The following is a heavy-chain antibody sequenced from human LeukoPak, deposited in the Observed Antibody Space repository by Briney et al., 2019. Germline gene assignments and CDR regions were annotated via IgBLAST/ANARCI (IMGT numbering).Heavy chain of an antibody. CDR3: TTDAAPYCGGGCYAVVH. V-gene: IGHV3-15*01. CDR1: GFTFSNAW. D-gene: IGHD2-21*02. J-gene: IGHJ4*02. Sequence: GGSLRLSCVASGFTFSNAWMSWIRQAPGKGLEWVGRIKSKPDGGTTEFAAPVKGRFTISRDDSENTVYLQMNSLKAEDLGVYYCTTDAAPYCGGGCYAVVHWGQGALVAVYS. CDR2: IKSKPDGGTT.